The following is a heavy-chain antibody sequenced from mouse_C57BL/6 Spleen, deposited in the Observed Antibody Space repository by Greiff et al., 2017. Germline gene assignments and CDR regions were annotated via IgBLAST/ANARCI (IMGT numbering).Heavy chain of an antibody. J-gene: IGHJ3*01. V-gene: IGHV1-80*01. Sequence: QVQLQQSGAELVKPGASVKISCKASGYAFRGYWMNWVKQRPGKGLEWIGQIYPGDGDTNYNGKFQGKATLTADTSSSTAYMQLSSLTSEDSAVYVCARKGDDYDPFAYWGQGTLVTVSA. CDR2: IYPGDGDT. CDR1: GYAFRGYW. CDR3: ARKGDDYDPFAY. D-gene: IGHD2-4*01.